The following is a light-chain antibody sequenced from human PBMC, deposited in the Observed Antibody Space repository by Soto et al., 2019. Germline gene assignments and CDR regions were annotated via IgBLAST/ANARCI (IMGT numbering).Light chain of an antibody. V-gene: IGLV2-8*01. CDR1: SSDVGGYNY. Sequence: QSALTQPPSASGSPGQSVTISCTGTSSDVGGYNYVSWYQQHPGKAPKLMIYEVTKRPSGIPDRFSGSKSGNTVSLTVSGLQAEDDADYYCSSYTNINTRACVFGTGTKLTVL. CDR2: EVT. CDR3: SSYTNINTRACV. J-gene: IGLJ1*01.